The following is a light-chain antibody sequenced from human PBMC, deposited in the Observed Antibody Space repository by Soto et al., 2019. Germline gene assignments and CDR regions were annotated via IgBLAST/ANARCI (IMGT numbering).Light chain of an antibody. CDR3: QQYATLPMN. CDR2: DAS. V-gene: IGKV1-33*01. CDR1: QDISNY. Sequence: DIQMTQSPSSLSASVGDRVTITCQASQDISNYLNWYQQKPGKAPKLLIYDASNLETGVPCRFSEKGSGTEFPFTISRLQPKDSANYYCQQYATLPMNFGGRTKVEIK. J-gene: IGKJ4*01.